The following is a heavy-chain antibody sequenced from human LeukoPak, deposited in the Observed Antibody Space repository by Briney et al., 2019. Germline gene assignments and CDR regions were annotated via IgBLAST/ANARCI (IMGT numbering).Heavy chain of an antibody. D-gene: IGHD2-2*02. J-gene: IGHJ4*02. CDR3: ARSGPSIVVVPAAIRFDY. Sequence: SETLSLTCAVYSGSFSGYYWSWICQPPGKGLEWIGEINHSGSTNYNPSLKSRVTISVDTSKNQFSLKLSSVTAADTAVYYCARSGPSIVVVPAAIRFDYWGQGTLVTVSS. V-gene: IGHV4-34*01. CDR2: INHSGST. CDR1: SGSFSGYY.